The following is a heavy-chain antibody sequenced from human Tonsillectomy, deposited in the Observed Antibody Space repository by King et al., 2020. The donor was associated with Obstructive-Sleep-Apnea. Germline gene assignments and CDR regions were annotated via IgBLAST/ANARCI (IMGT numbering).Heavy chain of an antibody. CDR1: GFTFSSYG. CDR3: AKDRGYDSSGYLDY. Sequence: VQLAESGGGVVQPGRSLRLSCAASGFTFSSYGMHWVRQAPGKGLEWVAVISYDGSNKYYADSVKGRFTISRDNSKNTLYLQMNSLRAEDTAVYYCAKDRGYDSSGYLDYWGQGTLVTVSS. D-gene: IGHD3-22*01. CDR2: ISYDGSNK. J-gene: IGHJ4*02. V-gene: IGHV3-30*18.